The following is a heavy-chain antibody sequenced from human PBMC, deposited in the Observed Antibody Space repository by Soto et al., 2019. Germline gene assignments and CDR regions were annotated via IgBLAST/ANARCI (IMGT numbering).Heavy chain of an antibody. J-gene: IGHJ5*02. D-gene: IGHD2-2*01. CDR1: GGSISSGGYY. Sequence: PSETLSLTCTVSGGSISSGGYYWSWIRQHPGKGLEWIGYIYYSGSTYYTPSLKSRVTISVDTSKNQFSLKLSSVTAADTAVYYCARFWGITYCSSTSCSNWFDPWGQGTLVTVSS. V-gene: IGHV4-31*03. CDR3: ARFWGITYCSSTSCSNWFDP. CDR2: IYYSGST.